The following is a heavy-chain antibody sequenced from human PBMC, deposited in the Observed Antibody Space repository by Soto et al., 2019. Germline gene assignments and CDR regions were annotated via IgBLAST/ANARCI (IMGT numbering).Heavy chain of an antibody. CDR3: ARDLSIAVAGRGAFDI. Sequence: ASVKVACKASGYTITSYGSSWVRQAPGQGLEWMGWISAYNGNTNYAQKLQGRVTMTTDTSTSTAYMELRSLRSDDTAVYYCARDLSIAVAGRGAFDIWGQGTMVTVSS. J-gene: IGHJ3*02. CDR2: ISAYNGNT. CDR1: GYTITSYG. V-gene: IGHV1-18*01. D-gene: IGHD6-19*01.